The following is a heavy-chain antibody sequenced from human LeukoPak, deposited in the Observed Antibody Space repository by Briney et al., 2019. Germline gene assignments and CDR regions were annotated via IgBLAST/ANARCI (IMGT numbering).Heavy chain of an antibody. Sequence: ASVKVSCKVSGYTFTELSMHWVRQAPGKGLEWMGGFDPEDGETIYAQKFQGRVTMTEDTSTDTAYMELSSLRSEDTAVYYCATAQEMATILYYWGQGTLVTVSS. J-gene: IGHJ4*02. D-gene: IGHD5-24*01. CDR1: GYTFTELS. CDR3: ATAQEMATILYY. CDR2: FDPEDGET. V-gene: IGHV1-24*01.